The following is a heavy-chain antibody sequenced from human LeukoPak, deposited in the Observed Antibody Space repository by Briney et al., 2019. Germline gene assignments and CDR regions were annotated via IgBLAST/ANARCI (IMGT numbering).Heavy chain of an antibody. Sequence: SETLSLTCTVSGGSISYYYWSWIRQPPGKGLEWIAYIYYTGTTNYNPSLKSRVTISLDTSENQFSLKLTSVTAADTAVYYCARSYSGTGYYYYGMDVWGQGTTVTVSS. V-gene: IGHV4-59*01. CDR2: IYYTGTT. CDR1: GGSISYYY. J-gene: IGHJ6*02. CDR3: ARSYSGTGYYYYGMDV. D-gene: IGHD1-26*01.